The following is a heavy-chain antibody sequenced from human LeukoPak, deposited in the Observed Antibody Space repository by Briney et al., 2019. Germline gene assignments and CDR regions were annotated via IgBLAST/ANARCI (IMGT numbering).Heavy chain of an antibody. J-gene: IGHJ4*02. CDR2: IYYSGST. V-gene: IGHV4-39*01. Sequence: KPSETLSLTCTVSGGSISSSSYYWGWIRQPPGKGLEWIGSIYYSGSTYYNPSLKSRVTISVDTSKNQFSLKLSSVTAADTAVYYCTTYCSSTSCRTGEDYWGQGTLVTVSS. D-gene: IGHD2-2*01. CDR3: TTYCSSTSCRTGEDY. CDR1: GGSISSSSYY.